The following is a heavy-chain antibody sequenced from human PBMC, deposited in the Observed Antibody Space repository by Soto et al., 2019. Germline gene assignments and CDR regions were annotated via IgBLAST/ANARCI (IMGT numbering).Heavy chain of an antibody. CDR3: ARNRRETGDFDY. J-gene: IGHJ4*02. CDR2: MNANSRDT. Sequence: QVQLVQSGAEVKKPGASVKVSCKTSGYTFTNYDINWVRQATGQGLEWLGWMNANSRDTGYAQKSQGRLTMTRNTAISTAYMELSSLKSEDTAVYYCARNRRETGDFDYWGQGTLVTVSS. D-gene: IGHD7-27*01. V-gene: IGHV1-8*01. CDR1: GYTFTNYD.